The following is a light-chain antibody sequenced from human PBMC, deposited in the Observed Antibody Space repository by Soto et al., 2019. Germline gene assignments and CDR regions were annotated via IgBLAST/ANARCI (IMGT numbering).Light chain of an antibody. Sequence: QSVLTQPASVSGYPGQSITISCTGRSSDVGGYNYVSWYQQHPGKAPTFMIYEVSRRPSGVSSRFCGSKCGNTASLTVSALQTQDEADYYCSRHAGNYNQVFGTGSKDTVL. J-gene: IGLJ1*01. CDR2: EVS. CDR1: SSDVGGYNY. CDR3: SRHAGNYNQV. V-gene: IGLV2-14*01.